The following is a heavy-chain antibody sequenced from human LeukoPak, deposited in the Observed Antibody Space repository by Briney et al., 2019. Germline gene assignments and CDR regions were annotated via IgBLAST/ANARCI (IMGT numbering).Heavy chain of an antibody. V-gene: IGHV1-18*01. CDR2: ISAYNGNT. D-gene: IGHD4-11*01. Sequence: ASVKVSCKASGYTFTGYGFNWVRQAPGQGLEWMGWISAYNGNTIYAQSLQGRVTMTTDTSTNTVSMELRSLRSDDTAVYYCARGLQIGFLEYWGQGTLVTVSS. CDR3: ARGLQIGFLEY. J-gene: IGHJ4*02. CDR1: GYTFTGYG.